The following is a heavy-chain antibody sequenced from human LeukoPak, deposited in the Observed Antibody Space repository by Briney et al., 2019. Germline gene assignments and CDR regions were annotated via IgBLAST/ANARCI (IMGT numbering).Heavy chain of an antibody. V-gene: IGHV4-34*01. Sequence: SETLFLTCAGYVGSFSGYYWSAMRQPPGKGLEGMGEINHIGSTNYNPSLKSRVTISVDTYKNQFSLKLSSVTAADTAVYYCARGGRGYCSSTSCYLPVDRHFDYWGQGTLVTVSS. CDR3: ARGGRGYCSSTSCYLPVDRHFDY. J-gene: IGHJ4*02. CDR2: INHIGST. D-gene: IGHD2-2*01. CDR1: VGSFSGYY.